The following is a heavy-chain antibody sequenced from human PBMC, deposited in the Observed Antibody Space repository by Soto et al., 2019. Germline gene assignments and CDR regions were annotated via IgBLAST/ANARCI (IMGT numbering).Heavy chain of an antibody. V-gene: IGHV4-39*01. CDR1: GGSISSSSYY. D-gene: IGHD6-13*01. Sequence: PSETLPHTCTVSGGSISSSSYYWGWIRQPPGKGLEWIGSIYYSGSTYYNPSLKSRVTISVDTSKNQFSLKLSSVTAADTAVYYCARQDSSSWYPEGFGYFDYWGQGTLVTVSS. CDR2: IYYSGST. CDR3: ARQDSSSWYPEGFGYFDY. J-gene: IGHJ4*02.